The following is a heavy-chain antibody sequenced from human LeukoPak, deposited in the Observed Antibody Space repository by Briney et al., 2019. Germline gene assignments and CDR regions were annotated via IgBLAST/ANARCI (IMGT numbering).Heavy chain of an antibody. Sequence: SETLSLTCTVSGGSISSYYWSWIRQPPGKGLEWIGYIYYSGSTNYNPSLKSRVTISVDTSKNQFSLKLSSVTAADTAVYYCARGVYLNRKYSSSWKVSSGSGPGRTFDIGTFGYWGQGTLVTVSS. CDR3: ARGVYLNRKYSSSWKVSSGSGPGRTFDIGTFGY. J-gene: IGHJ4*02. V-gene: IGHV4-59*01. CDR1: GGSISSYY. D-gene: IGHD6-13*01. CDR2: IYYSGST.